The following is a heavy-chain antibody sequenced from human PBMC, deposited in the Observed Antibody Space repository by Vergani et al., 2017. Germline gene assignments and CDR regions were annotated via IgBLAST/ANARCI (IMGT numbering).Heavy chain of an antibody. V-gene: IGHV3-30*03. D-gene: IGHD1-1*01. Sequence: QVHLVESGGGVVQPGRSLRLPCVVSGFTSSYYGMHWVRQAPGKGLEWVAVISYDGTQKNYADSVKGRFTISRDNSKSTLYLQMNSLRTEDTAVYYCATKSCGTPGCQIGYFREWGQGTLVTVSS. J-gene: IGHJ1*01. CDR3: ATKSCGTPGCQIGYFRE. CDR2: ISYDGTQK. CDR1: GFTSSYYG.